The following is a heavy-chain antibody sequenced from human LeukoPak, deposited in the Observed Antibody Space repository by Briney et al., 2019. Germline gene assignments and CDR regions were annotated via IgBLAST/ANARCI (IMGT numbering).Heavy chain of an antibody. D-gene: IGHD5-12*01. Sequence: GGSLRLSCAASGFTFSSYAMNWVRQAPGKGLEWVSYINSISGEIWYADSVEGRFTISRDDAKNSLYLQMNSLRDEDTAVYYCARDHGYAFDYWGQGTLVTVSS. V-gene: IGHV3-48*02. CDR2: INSISGEI. CDR1: GFTFSSYA. CDR3: ARDHGYAFDY. J-gene: IGHJ4*02.